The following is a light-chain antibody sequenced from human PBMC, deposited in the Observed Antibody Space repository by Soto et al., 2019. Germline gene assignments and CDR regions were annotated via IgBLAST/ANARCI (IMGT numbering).Light chain of an antibody. CDR3: LLSYSGTNWV. J-gene: IGLJ3*02. V-gene: IGLV7-46*01. Sequence: QAVVTQEPSLTVSPGGTVTLTCGSSTVAVTSGNYPYWLQKKPGQAPRTLIYDTTNKQSWTPARFSGSLLGGKAALTLAGAQTDDEAEDYCLLSYSGTNWVFGGGTKVTVL. CDR1: TVAVTSGNY. CDR2: DTT.